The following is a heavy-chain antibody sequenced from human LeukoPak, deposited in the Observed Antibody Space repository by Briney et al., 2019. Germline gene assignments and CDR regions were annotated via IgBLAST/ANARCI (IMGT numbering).Heavy chain of an antibody. CDR1: GGSFSGYY. CDR2: INHSGST. D-gene: IGHD3-10*01. J-gene: IGHJ6*02. Sequence: SETLSLTCAVYGGSFSGYYWSWIRQPPGKGLEWIGEINHSGSTNYNPSLKSRVTISVDTSKNQFSLKLSSVTAADTAVYYCARGRMVRGVQLYYYYGMDVRGQGTTVTVSS. V-gene: IGHV4-34*01. CDR3: ARGRMVRGVQLYYYYGMDV.